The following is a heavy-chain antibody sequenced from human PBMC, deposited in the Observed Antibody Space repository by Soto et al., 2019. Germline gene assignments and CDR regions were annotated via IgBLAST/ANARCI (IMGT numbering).Heavy chain of an antibody. D-gene: IGHD2-15*01. Sequence: PSETLSLTCTVSGGSINNYYWSWIRPPPGGGLEWIGYIYYSGSTNYNSSLKSRVTISVDTSKNQFSLKLSSVTAADTAVYYCARGYCSGGSCPNYYYYYGMDVWGQGTTVTVSS. V-gene: IGHV4-59*01. J-gene: IGHJ6*02. CDR1: GGSINNYY. CDR3: ARGYCSGGSCPNYYYYYGMDV. CDR2: IYYSGST.